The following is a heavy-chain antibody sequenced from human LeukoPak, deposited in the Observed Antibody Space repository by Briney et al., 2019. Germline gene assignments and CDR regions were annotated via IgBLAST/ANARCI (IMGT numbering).Heavy chain of an antibody. D-gene: IGHD6-13*01. CDR2: IYSGDSDT. Sequence: PGESLRISFKGSGYSFTSYWIGLVRQMPGEGLGWMGIIYSGDSDTRYSPSFQGQVTISADKSISTAYLQWSSLKASDTAMYYCARHAGAAAGQNDSWGQGTLVTVSS. V-gene: IGHV5-51*01. CDR3: ARHAGAAAGQNDS. CDR1: GYSFTSYW. J-gene: IGHJ4*02.